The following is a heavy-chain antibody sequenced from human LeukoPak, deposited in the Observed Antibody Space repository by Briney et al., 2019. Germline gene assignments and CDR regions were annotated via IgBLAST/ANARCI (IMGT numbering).Heavy chain of an antibody. J-gene: IGHJ5*02. CDR2: AYFSGST. CDR3: ARESTSLNDGYSSGWHNWFDP. CDR1: GGSISSNY. D-gene: IGHD6-19*01. V-gene: IGHV4-59*01. Sequence: PSETLSLTCTVSGGSISSNYWSWIRQPPGRGLEWMGFAYFSGSTNSHHSLNRRTTILVDTSKHQFSLKLSSVTAADTAVYYCARESTSLNDGYSSGWHNWFDPWGQGTLVTVSS.